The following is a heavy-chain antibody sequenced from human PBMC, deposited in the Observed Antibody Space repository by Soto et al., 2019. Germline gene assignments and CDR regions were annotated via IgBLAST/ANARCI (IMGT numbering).Heavy chain of an antibody. D-gene: IGHD6-19*01. V-gene: IGHV1-8*01. CDR1: GYTFTSYD. Sequence: GASVKLSCKASGYTFTSYDINWVRQATGQGLEWMGWMNPNSGNTGYAQKFQGRVTMTRNTSISTAYMELSSLRSEDTAVYYCARGVSSGWYDNWFDPWGQATLVSVSS. CDR3: ARGVSSGWYDNWFDP. J-gene: IGHJ5*02. CDR2: MNPNSGNT.